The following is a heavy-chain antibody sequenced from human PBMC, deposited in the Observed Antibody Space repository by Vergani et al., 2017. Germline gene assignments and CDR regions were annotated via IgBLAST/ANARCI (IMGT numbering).Heavy chain of an antibody. V-gene: IGHV1-69*01. D-gene: IGHD6-6*01. CDR3: ARASSGGQLGHNYYYYYYMDV. J-gene: IGHJ6*03. CDR1: GGTFSSYA. CDR2: IIPIFGTA. Sequence: QVQLVQSGAEVKKPGSSVKVSCKASGGTFSSYAISWVRQAPGQGLEWMGGIIPIFGTANYAQKFQGRVTITEDESTSTAYMELSSLRSEDTAVYYCARASSGGQLGHNYYYYYYMDVWGKGTTVTVSS.